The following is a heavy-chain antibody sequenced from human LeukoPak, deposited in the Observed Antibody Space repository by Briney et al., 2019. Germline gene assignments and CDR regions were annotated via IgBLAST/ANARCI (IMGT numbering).Heavy chain of an antibody. V-gene: IGHV3-48*04. D-gene: IGHD2-15*01. CDR3: ARTYCSGGSCYLGDAFDI. CDR2: ISSTGSTI. Sequence: GGSLRLSCAASAFRFSSYSVNWVRQAPGKGLAWVSSISSTGSTIYYADSVKGRFTISRDNAKNSLYLQMNSLRAEDTAVYYCARTYCSGGSCYLGDAFDIWGQGTMVTVSS. CDR1: AFRFSSYS. J-gene: IGHJ3*02.